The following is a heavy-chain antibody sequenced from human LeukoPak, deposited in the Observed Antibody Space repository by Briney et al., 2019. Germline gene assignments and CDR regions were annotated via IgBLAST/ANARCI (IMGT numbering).Heavy chain of an antibody. J-gene: IGHJ4*02. CDR3: AREYVWGSSRYLDY. Sequence: PGRSLRLSCAASGFTFSNYAIHWVRQAPGKGLEWVSFISSGSTTIFYADSVKGRFTISRDNAKNSLHLQLNSLRAEDTAVYYCAREYVWGSSRYLDYWGQGTLVTVSS. V-gene: IGHV3-48*04. CDR2: ISSGSTTI. D-gene: IGHD3-16*02. CDR1: GFTFSNYA.